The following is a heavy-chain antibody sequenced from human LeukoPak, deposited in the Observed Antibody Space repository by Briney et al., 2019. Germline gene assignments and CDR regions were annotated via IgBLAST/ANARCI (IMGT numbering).Heavy chain of an antibody. CDR3: ARDLLGDGYSEY. CDR1: GGSISSYY. J-gene: IGHJ4*02. V-gene: IGHV4-59*01. Sequence: SETLSLTCTVSGGSISSYYWSWIRQPPGKGLEWIGYIYYSGSTNYNPSLKSRVTISVDTSKNQFSLKLSSVTAADTAVYYCARDLLGDGYSEYWGQGTLVTVSS. CDR2: IYYSGST. D-gene: IGHD5-24*01.